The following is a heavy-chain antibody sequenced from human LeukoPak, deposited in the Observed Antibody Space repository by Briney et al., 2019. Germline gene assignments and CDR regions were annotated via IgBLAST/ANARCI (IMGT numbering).Heavy chain of an antibody. CDR3: ARGQWTQTYGMDV. Sequence: GRSLRLSCAASGFTFSSYGMHWVRQAPGKGLEWVAVISYDGSNKYYADSVKGRFTISRDNSKNTLYMQMNSLRAEDTAVYYCARGQWTQTYGMDVWGQGTTVTVSS. CDR2: ISYDGSNK. CDR1: GFTFSSYG. J-gene: IGHJ6*02. V-gene: IGHV3-30-3*01. D-gene: IGHD6-19*01.